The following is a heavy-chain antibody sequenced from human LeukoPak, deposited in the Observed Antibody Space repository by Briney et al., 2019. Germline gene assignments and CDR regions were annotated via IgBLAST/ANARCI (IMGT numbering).Heavy chain of an antibody. V-gene: IGHV3-23*01. Sequence: PGGSLRLSCAAYGITASSYAMTWVRQAPGKGLEWVSSISGSGDRTMYADSVKGRFTISRANFKHTLYLQMNSLRAEATAVYHGAKDPYGDCIGAFDMGCQGKMVVVTA. D-gene: IGHD2-21*01. CDR2: ISGSGDRT. J-gene: IGHJ3*02. CDR3: AKDPYGDCIGAFDM. CDR1: GITASSYA.